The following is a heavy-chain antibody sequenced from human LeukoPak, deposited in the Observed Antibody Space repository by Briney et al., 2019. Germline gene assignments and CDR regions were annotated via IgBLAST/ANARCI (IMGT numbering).Heavy chain of an antibody. Sequence: GASVKVSCKASGYTFTGYYMHWVRQAPGQGLEWMGRINPNSGGTNYAQKFQGRVTVTRDTSISTAYMELSRLRSDDTAVYYCARGYYDSSGYYSIDYWGQGTLVTVSS. V-gene: IGHV1-2*06. CDR2: INPNSGGT. D-gene: IGHD3-22*01. CDR1: GYTFTGYY. J-gene: IGHJ4*02. CDR3: ARGYYDSSGYYSIDY.